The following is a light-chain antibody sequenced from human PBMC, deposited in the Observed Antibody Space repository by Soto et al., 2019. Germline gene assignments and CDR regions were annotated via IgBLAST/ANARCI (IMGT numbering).Light chain of an antibody. CDR3: QQYSSSPSN. V-gene: IGKV3-20*01. CDR2: GAS. Sequence: EIVLTQSPATLSLSPGERATLSCRASQSVSSYLAWYQQKPGQAPRLLIYGASSRATGIPDRFSGSGSGTDLTLTISRLEPEDFAVYYCQQYSSSPSNFGPGTKADI. J-gene: IGKJ3*01. CDR1: QSVSSY.